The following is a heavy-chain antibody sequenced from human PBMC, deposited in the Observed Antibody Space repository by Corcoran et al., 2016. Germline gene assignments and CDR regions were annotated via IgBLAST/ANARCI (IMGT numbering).Heavy chain of an antibody. D-gene: IGHD5-12*01. V-gene: IGHV3-7*01. CDR1: GFTFSSYW. J-gene: IGHJ3*02. CDR3: ASNRWLRAFDI. CDR2: IKQDGSEK. Sequence: EVQLVESGGGLVQPGGSLRLSCAASGFTFSSYWMSWVRQAPGKGLEWVANIKQDGSEKYYVDSVKGRFTISRDNAKNSLYLQMNSLRAEDAAVYYCASNRWLRAFDIWGQGTMVTVSS.